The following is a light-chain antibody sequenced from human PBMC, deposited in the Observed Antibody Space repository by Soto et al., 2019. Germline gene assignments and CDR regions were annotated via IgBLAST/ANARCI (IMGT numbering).Light chain of an antibody. V-gene: IGKV1-39*01. CDR1: QSINIY. CDR2: DAS. J-gene: IGKJ4*01. Sequence: DIQMTQSPSSLSASVGDRVTIACRASQSINIYLSWYQQEPGKAPKLLMYDASSLQSGVPSRFSGSGSGTHFTLTISSLHREDFATYYCQQNYRTPLTFGGGTKVEIK. CDR3: QQNYRTPLT.